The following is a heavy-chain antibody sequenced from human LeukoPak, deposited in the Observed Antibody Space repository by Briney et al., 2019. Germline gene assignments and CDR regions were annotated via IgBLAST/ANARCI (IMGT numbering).Heavy chain of an antibody. CDR3: ARSFASKTGEELDY. Sequence: GGSLRLSCAASGFTFSSYSMNWVRQAPGKGLEWVSSISSSSSYIYYADSLKGRFTISRDNAKNSLYLQMNSLRAEDTAVYYCARSFASKTGEELDYWGQGTLVTVSS. CDR1: GFTFSSYS. CDR2: ISSSSSYI. D-gene: IGHD1-1*01. J-gene: IGHJ4*02. V-gene: IGHV3-21*01.